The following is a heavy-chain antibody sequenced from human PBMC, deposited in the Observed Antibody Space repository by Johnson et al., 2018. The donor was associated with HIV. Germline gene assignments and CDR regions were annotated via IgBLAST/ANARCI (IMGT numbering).Heavy chain of an antibody. Sequence: VQLMESGGGLVQPGGSLRLSCAASGFTYSNYAMSWVRQAPGKGLEWVSEISGSGGNTDYADSVKGRFTISRDNSKNTLYLQMNSLRAEDTAVYYCAREGVYSGSYSGAFDIWGQGTMVTVSS. D-gene: IGHD1-26*01. CDR2: ISGSGGNT. CDR1: GFTYSNYA. V-gene: IGHV3-23*01. J-gene: IGHJ3*02. CDR3: AREGVYSGSYSGAFDI.